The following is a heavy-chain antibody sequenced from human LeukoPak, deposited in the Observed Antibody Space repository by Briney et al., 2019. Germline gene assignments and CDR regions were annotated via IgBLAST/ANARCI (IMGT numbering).Heavy chain of an antibody. V-gene: IGHV3-74*01. CDR3: GRDAVLGSGCSDY. J-gene: IGHJ4*02. D-gene: IGHD2-8*01. CDR1: GFTFTNHW. Sequence: GGSLRLSCAAYGFTFTNHWMHWVRQAPGKGLVWVSRIRADGGETNHADSVKGRFTTSRDNAKNILYLQMNSLGAEDTAVYYCGRDAVLGSGCSDYWGQGVLVTVSS. CDR2: IRADGGET.